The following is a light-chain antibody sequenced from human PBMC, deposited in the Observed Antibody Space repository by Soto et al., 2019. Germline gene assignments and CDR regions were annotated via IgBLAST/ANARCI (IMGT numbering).Light chain of an antibody. Sequence: EIVLTQSPATLSLSPGERSTLSCRASQSVSGYLAWYQQKPGQAPRLLIYGALSRATGIPDRFTGSGSGTDFTLTISRLEPEDFAVYYCQQHGNSPLTFGGGTKVDIK. CDR2: GAL. CDR3: QQHGNSPLT. CDR1: QSVSGY. V-gene: IGKV3-20*01. J-gene: IGKJ4*01.